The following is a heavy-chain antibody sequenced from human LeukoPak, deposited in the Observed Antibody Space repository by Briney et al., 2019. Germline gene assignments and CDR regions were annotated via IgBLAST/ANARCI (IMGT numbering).Heavy chain of an antibody. D-gene: IGHD1-26*01. CDR2: IYYSGST. V-gene: IGHV4-59*01. CDR3: ARDLGTRSGSYYYYYYMDV. J-gene: IGHJ6*03. CDR1: GGSISSYY. Sequence: SETLSLTCTVSGGSISSYYWSWIRQPPGKGLEWIGYIYYSGSTNYNPSLKSRVTISVDTSKNQFSLKLSSVTAADTAVYYCARDLGTRSGSYYYYYYMDVWGKGTTVTVSS.